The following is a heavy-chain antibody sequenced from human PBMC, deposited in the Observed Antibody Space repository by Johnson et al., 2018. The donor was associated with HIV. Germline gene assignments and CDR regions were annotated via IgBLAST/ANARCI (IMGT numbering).Heavy chain of an antibody. D-gene: IGHD2-8*02. CDR1: GFTFSSYG. V-gene: IGHV3-30*02. Sequence: QMQLVESGGGVVQPGGSLRLSCAASGFTFSSYGMHWVRQAPGKGLEWVAFIRYDGSNKYYADSVKGRFTISRDNSKNTLYLQMNSLRAEDTAVYYCARGPGGFGAFDIWGQGTMVTVSS. J-gene: IGHJ3*02. CDR3: ARGPGGFGAFDI. CDR2: IRYDGSNK.